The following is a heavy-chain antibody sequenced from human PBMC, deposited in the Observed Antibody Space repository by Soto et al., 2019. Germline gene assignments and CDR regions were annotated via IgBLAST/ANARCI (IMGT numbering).Heavy chain of an antibody. CDR2: IYWDGDK. J-gene: IGHJ6*02. D-gene: IGHD2-15*01. CDR3: AHKGGRGAGLDV. V-gene: IGHV2-5*02. CDR1: GFSLSTSGVG. Sequence: QITLKETGPTLVKPTQTLTVTCTASGFSLSTSGVGVAWIRHPPGQALEWLALIYWDGDKRYSPFLKSRRTNTKDTSANQVVLTLTIMDPVDTATYYWAHKGGRGAGLDVWGQGTTATVSS.